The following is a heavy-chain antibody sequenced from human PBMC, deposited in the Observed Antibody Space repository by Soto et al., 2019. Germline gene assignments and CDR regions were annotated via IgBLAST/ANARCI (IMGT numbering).Heavy chain of an antibody. CDR3: TRDWHNSGLDH. V-gene: IGHV3-74*01. CDR2: INSDGSST. Sequence: XGSLRLSCAASGFTFSNYWMHWVRQAPGKGLVWVSRINSDGSSTNYADSVKGRFTISRDNAKNTLYLQMNSLRGEDTAVYYCTRDWHNSGLDHWGQGTLVTVSS. J-gene: IGHJ4*02. CDR1: GFTFSNYW. D-gene: IGHD1-26*01.